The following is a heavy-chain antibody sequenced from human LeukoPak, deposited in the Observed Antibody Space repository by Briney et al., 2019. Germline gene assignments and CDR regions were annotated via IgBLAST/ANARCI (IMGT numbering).Heavy chain of an antibody. Sequence: SQTLSLTCTVSGGSISSGGEYWSWLRQHPGKGLEWIGYVYYNGSTYYNPSLKSRVTISVDTSENQFSLNLSSVTAADTAVYYCAREKTAYYYDSSGFSEGAFDIWGQGTMVTVSS. J-gene: IGHJ3*02. CDR2: VYYNGST. CDR3: AREKTAYYYDSSGFSEGAFDI. CDR1: GGSISSGGEY. V-gene: IGHV4-31*03. D-gene: IGHD3-22*01.